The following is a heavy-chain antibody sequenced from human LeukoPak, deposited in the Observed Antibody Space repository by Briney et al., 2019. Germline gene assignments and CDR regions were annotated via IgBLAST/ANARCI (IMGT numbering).Heavy chain of an antibody. V-gene: IGHV4-38-2*01. CDR2: IYHSGST. CDR3: ARAGLKLAGGSYYMAV. Sequence: PSETLCVSCAVSGYSISSGYYWGWIRQPPGKGLEWIGSIYHSGSTYYNASLKSQVTLSVDTSKNQFSLKLSSVTAADTAVYYCARAGLKLAGGSYYMAVWGKPWTATVSS. CDR1: GYSISSGYY. J-gene: IGHJ6*03. D-gene: IGHD6-13*01.